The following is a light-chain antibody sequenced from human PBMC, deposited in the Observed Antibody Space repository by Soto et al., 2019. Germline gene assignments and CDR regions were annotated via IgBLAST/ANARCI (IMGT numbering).Light chain of an antibody. Sequence: EVVLTQYKATLSLSPGERATLSCRASPSVTNFLAWYQQKPGQAPRLLIYGAFNRATGIPARFSGSGSGTDFTPTISSLEPEDSAVYYCQQRNVWPPVTFGQGGLLEVK. CDR3: QQRNVWPPVT. CDR1: PSVTNF. CDR2: GAF. V-gene: IGKV3-11*01. J-gene: IGKJ5*01.